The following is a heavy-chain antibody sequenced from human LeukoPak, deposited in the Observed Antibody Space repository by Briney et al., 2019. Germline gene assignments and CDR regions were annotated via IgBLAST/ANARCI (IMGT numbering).Heavy chain of an antibody. CDR3: AKVPRVVGATRDWFDP. CDR2: ISYDGSNK. D-gene: IGHD1-26*01. CDR1: GFTFSSYG. V-gene: IGHV3-30*18. Sequence: GGSLRLSCAASGFTFSSYGMHWVRQARGKGLEWVADISYDGSNKYYADSVKGRFTISRDNSKNTLYLQMNSLRAEDTAVYYCAKVPRVVGATRDWFDPWGQGTLVTVSS. J-gene: IGHJ5*02.